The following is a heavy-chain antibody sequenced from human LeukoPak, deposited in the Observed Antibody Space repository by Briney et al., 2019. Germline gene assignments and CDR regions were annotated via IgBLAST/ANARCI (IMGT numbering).Heavy chain of an antibody. CDR3: ARDYYHDSSGYQKNRNDAFDI. CDR1: GFTVSSNY. J-gene: IGHJ3*02. V-gene: IGHV3-66*01. D-gene: IGHD3-22*01. CDR2: IYSGGST. Sequence: PGGSLRLSCAASGFTVSSNYMSWVRQAPGKGLEWVSVIYSGGSTYYADSVKGRFTISRDNSKNTLYLQMNSLRAEDTAVYYCARDYYHDSSGYQKNRNDAFDIWGQGTMVTVSS.